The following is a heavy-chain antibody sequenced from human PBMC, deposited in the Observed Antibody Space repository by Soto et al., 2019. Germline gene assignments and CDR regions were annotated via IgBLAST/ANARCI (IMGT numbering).Heavy chain of an antibody. CDR2: INHSGST. CDR3: ARSIDSYYDYIWGSYRLAGFDY. Sequence: SETLSLTCAVYGGSFSGYYWSWIRQPPGKGLEWIGEINHSGSTNYNPSLKSRVTISVDTSKNQFSLKLSPVTAADTAVYYCARSIDSYYDYIWGSYRLAGFDYWGQGTLVTVSS. V-gene: IGHV4-34*01. CDR1: GGSFSGYY. D-gene: IGHD3-16*02. J-gene: IGHJ4*02.